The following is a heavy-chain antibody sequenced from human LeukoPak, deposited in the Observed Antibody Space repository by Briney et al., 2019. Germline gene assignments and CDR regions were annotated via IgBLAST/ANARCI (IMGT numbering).Heavy chain of an antibody. CDR1: GFTFSDYY. V-gene: IGHV3-11*04. D-gene: IGHD3-3*01. J-gene: IGHJ4*02. CDR3: AGSYYDFWSGYIGG. CDR2: ISSSGSII. Sequence: GGSLRLSCAASGFTFSDYYMSWIRQAPGKGLEWVSYISSSGSIIYYADSVKGRFTISRDNAKNSLYLQMNSLRAEDTAVYYCAGSYYDFWSGYIGGWGQGTLVTVSS.